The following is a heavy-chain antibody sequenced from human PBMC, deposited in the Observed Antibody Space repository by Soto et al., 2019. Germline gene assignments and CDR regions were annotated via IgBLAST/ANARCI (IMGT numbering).Heavy chain of an antibody. D-gene: IGHD5-18*01. J-gene: IGHJ6*02. CDR2: ISGHNGQT. CDR1: AYTFNTYG. Sequence: QVQLVQSGPEVKKPGASVKGSCKASAYTFNTYGISWVRRAPGQGLEWMGWISGHNGQTNYAQKFRGRVTITTDTSTSTAYMELRSLRSDDTAIYYCARDGRKQLWVEGRNAMEVWGQGTTVTVSS. CDR3: ARDGRKQLWVEGRNAMEV. V-gene: IGHV1-18*01.